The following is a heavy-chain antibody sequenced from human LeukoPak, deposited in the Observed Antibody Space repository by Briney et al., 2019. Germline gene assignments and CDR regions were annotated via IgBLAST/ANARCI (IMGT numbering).Heavy chain of an antibody. J-gene: IGHJ4*02. Sequence: GGSLRLSCAASGFTVSSNYMSWVRQAPGKGLEWVSVIYSGGSTYYADSVKGRFTISRDNSKNTLYLQMNSLRAEDTAVYYCARDPGGYSSSPPRDYWGQGTLVTVSS. CDR3: ARDPGGYSSSPPRDY. D-gene: IGHD6-6*01. CDR2: IYSGGST. CDR1: GFTVSSNY. V-gene: IGHV3-53*01.